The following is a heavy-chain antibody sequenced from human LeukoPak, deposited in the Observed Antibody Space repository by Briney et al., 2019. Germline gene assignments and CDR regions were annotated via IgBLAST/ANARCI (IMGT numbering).Heavy chain of an antibody. Sequence: GGSLRLSCAASGFTFSSYWMHWARQAPGKGLVWVSRINSDGISTSYADSVKGRFTISRDNAKNSLYLQMNSLRAEDTAVYYCARGKYSSAYWGQGTLVTVSS. J-gene: IGHJ4*02. CDR1: GFTFSSYW. CDR2: INSDGIST. CDR3: ARGKYSSAY. D-gene: IGHD3-22*01. V-gene: IGHV3-74*01.